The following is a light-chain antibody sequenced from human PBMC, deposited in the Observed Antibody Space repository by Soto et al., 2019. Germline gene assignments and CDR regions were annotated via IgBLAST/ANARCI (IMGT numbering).Light chain of an antibody. CDR2: AVS. V-gene: IGLV2-11*01. J-gene: IGLJ2*01. CDR3: CSYAGYYTVV. Sequence: QSALTQPRSVSGSPGQSVTISCTGTSSDVGGYNYVSWYQQHPGKAPKLIIYAVSGRPSGVPDRFSGSKSGNMASLTISGLQADDEADYYCCSYAGYYTVVFGGGTKLTVL. CDR1: SSDVGGYNY.